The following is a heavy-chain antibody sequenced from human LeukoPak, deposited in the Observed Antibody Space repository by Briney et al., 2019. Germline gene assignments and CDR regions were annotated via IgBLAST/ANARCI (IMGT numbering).Heavy chain of an antibody. Sequence: ASVKVSCKASGGTFSSYAISWVRQAPGQGLEWMGRIIPILGIANYAQKFQGRVRITADKSTSTAYMELSSLRSEDTAVYYCASSAPGYSSSWTRDYFDYWGQGTLVTVSS. V-gene: IGHV1-69*04. CDR2: IIPILGIA. J-gene: IGHJ4*02. CDR3: ASSAPGYSSSWTRDYFDY. D-gene: IGHD6-13*01. CDR1: GGTFSSYA.